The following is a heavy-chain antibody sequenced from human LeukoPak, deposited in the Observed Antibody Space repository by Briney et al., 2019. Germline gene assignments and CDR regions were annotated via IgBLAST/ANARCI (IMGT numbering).Heavy chain of an antibody. J-gene: IGHJ2*01. V-gene: IGHV3-9*03. Sequence: GGSLRLSCAASGFTFSSYWMHWVRQAPGKGLEWVSGISWNSGSIGYADSVKGRFTISRDNAKNSLYLQMNSLRAEDMALYYCAKGVRGDTNWYFDLWGRGTLVTVSS. CDR3: AKGVRGDTNWYFDL. CDR1: GFTFSSYW. CDR2: ISWNSGSI. D-gene: IGHD3-10*01.